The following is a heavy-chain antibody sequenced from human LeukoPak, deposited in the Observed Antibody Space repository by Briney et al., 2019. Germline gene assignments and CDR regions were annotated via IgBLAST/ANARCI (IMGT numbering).Heavy chain of an antibody. CDR1: GFTVSSNY. CDR3: ARGPPDGSGSYYPGDY. CDR2: ISSDGSST. V-gene: IGHV3-74*01. J-gene: IGHJ4*02. Sequence: GGSLRLSCAASGFTVSSNYMSWVRQAPGKGLVWVSRISSDGSSTSFADSVKGRFTISRDNAENTLYLHMNSLRDEDTAVYFCARGPPDGSGSYYPGDYWGQGTLVTVSS. D-gene: IGHD3-10*01.